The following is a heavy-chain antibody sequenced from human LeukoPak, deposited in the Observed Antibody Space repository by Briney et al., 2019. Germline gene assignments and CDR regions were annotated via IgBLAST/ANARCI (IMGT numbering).Heavy chain of an antibody. Sequence: SETLSLTCTVSGGSISSYYWSWIRQPPGKGLEWNGYIYYSVSTNYNPSLKSRVTISVDTSKNQFSLKLSSVTAADTAVYYCARGAALRYFDWLSYYFDYWGQGTLVTVSS. CDR2: IYYSVST. V-gene: IGHV4-59*01. CDR1: GGSISSYY. J-gene: IGHJ4*02. D-gene: IGHD3-9*01. CDR3: ARGAALRYFDWLSYYFDY.